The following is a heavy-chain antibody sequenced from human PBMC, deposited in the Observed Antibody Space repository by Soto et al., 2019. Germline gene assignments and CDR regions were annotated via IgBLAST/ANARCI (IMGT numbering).Heavy chain of an antibody. D-gene: IGHD5-18*01. V-gene: IGHV3-23*01. Sequence: EVQLLESGGGLVQPGGSLRLSCAASGFTFSNYAMSWLRQPPGKGLEWVSAISGSGDRTYYADSVKGRFTISRDNSKNTLYLQMTSLRAEDSAVYYCVQERSGHSYADSWGQGPLVTVSS. CDR1: GFTFSNYA. CDR2: ISGSGDRT. J-gene: IGHJ4*02. CDR3: VQERSGHSYADS.